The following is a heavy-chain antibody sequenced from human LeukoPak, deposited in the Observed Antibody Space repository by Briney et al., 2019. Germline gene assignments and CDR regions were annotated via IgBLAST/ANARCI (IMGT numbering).Heavy chain of an antibody. D-gene: IGHD3-22*01. J-gene: IGHJ3*02. CDR3: AKTGRSGYYDSSGYPDDAFDI. V-gene: IGHV3-23*01. CDR2: ISGSGGST. CDR1: GFTFSSYA. Sequence: GGSLRLSCAASGFTFSSYAMSWVRQAPGKGLEWVSAISGSGGSTYYADSVKGRFTISRDNSKNTLYLQMNSLRAEDTAVYYCAKTGRSGYYDSSGYPDDAFDIWGQGTMVTASS.